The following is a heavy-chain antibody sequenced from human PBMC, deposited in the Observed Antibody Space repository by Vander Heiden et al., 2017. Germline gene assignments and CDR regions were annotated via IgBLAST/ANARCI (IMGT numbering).Heavy chain of an antibody. CDR1: GSPFSSYA. D-gene: IGHD3-22*01. Sequence: EVQLLESGGGLVQTGGSLRLSCAAYGSPFSSYAMSWVRQAPWKGVELVSAISGSGGSTYYADSVKGRFTISRDNSKNTLYLQMNSLSAEDTAVYYCAKNYYDSSGYDYWGQGTLVTVSS. CDR3: AKNYYDSSGYDY. CDR2: ISGSGGST. J-gene: IGHJ4*02. V-gene: IGHV3-23*01.